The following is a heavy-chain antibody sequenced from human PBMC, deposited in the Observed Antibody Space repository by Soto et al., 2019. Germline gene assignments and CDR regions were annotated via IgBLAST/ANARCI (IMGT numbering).Heavy chain of an antibody. Sequence: GGSLRLSCAGSGFTFSSYSMTWVRQAPGKGLQWLSFISSSSSTIYYADSVKGRFTISRDNAKNSLYLQMNSLRAEDTAVYYCARAADILNWFDPWGQGTLVTVSS. CDR3: ARAADILNWFDP. V-gene: IGHV3-48*01. CDR2: ISSSSSTI. CDR1: GFTFSSYS. D-gene: IGHD3-9*01. J-gene: IGHJ5*02.